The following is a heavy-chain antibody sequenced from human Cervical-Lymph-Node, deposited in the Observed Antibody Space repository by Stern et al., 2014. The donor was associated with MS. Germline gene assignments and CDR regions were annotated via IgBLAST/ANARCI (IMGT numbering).Heavy chain of an antibody. Sequence: DQLVESGPGLVQPSGTLSLTCAVSGGSISNTNWWGWVRQTPGMGLGWSGKFHQSGTTNFSPSLKSRFTMSVDKSKNQFSLNLKSVTAADTAIYYCARVNSGYNWFDYWGQGTLVTVSS. V-gene: IGHV4-4*02. CDR3: ARVNSGYNWFDY. CDR2: FHQSGTT. CDR1: GGSISNTNW. D-gene: IGHD5-12*01. J-gene: IGHJ5*01.